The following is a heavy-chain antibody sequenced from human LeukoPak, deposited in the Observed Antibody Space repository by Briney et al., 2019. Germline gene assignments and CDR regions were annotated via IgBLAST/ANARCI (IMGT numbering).Heavy chain of an antibody. CDR1: GGSISSGGYS. V-gene: IGHV4-30-2*01. D-gene: IGHD2-15*01. CDR2: IYHSGST. Sequence: SETLSLTCAVSGGSISSGGYSWSWIRQPPGKGLEWIGYIYHSGSTYYNPSLKSRATISVDRSKNQFSLKLSSVTAADTAAYYCARYCSGGSYYYGMDVWGQGTTVTVSS. CDR3: ARYCSGGSYYYGMDV. J-gene: IGHJ6*02.